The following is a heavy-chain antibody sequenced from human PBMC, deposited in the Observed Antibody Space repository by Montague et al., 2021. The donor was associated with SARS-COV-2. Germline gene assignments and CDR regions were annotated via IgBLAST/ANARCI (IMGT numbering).Heavy chain of an antibody. Sequence: SLRLSCAATGFTFSDSSMTWVRQAPGKGLEWVSTIQTGSDYIYYAESLKGRFTISRDDAQNPLFLQMNGLTADDTAVYYCARDNSGWSRDYWGQGTLVTVSS. CDR2: IQTGSDYI. CDR1: GFTFSDSS. J-gene: IGHJ4*02. CDR3: ARDNSGWSRDY. D-gene: IGHD6-13*01. V-gene: IGHV3-21*01.